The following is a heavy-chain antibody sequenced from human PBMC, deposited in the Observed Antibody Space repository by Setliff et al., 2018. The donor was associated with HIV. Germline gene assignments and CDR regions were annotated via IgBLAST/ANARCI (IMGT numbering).Heavy chain of an antibody. CDR2: IRPADSDT. V-gene: IGHV5-51*01. D-gene: IGHD3-10*01. CDR3: ARAGSFDPYYYMDV. Sequence: PGESLKISCKTSGYDFTTNWVGWVRQMPGKGLEWMGIIRPADSDTRVNPSFQGHVTISADKSVSTAYLQWSSLKASDTAMYYCARAGSFDPYYYMDVWGKGTTVTVSS. CDR1: GYDFTTNW. J-gene: IGHJ6*03.